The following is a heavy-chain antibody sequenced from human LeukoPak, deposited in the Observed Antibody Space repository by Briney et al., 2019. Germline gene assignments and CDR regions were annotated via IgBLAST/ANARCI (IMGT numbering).Heavy chain of an antibody. CDR3: AKDSWGIAVANFDY. CDR1: GFTFTSYS. D-gene: IGHD6-19*01. J-gene: IGHJ4*02. CDR2: ISGSGGST. V-gene: IGHV3-23*01. Sequence: GGSLRLSCAASGFTFTSYSMNWVRQAPGKGLEWVSAISGSGGSTYYADSVKGRFTISRDNSKNTLYLQMNSLRAEDTAVYYCAKDSWGIAVANFDYWGQGTLVTVSS.